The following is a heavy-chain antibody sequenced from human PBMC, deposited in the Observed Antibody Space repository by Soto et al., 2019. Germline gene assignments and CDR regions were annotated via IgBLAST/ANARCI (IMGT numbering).Heavy chain of an antibody. D-gene: IGHD6-13*01. CDR3: EKDTYSSSPSWFDP. CDR2: ISYDGSNK. J-gene: IGHJ5*02. CDR1: GFTFSSYG. Sequence: GWSLRLSCAASGFTFSSYGMQWVLQAPGKGLEWVAVISYDGSNKYYADSVKGRFTISRDNSKNTLYLQMNSLRAEDTAVYYCEKDTYSSSPSWFDPWGQGTLVTVSS. V-gene: IGHV3-30*18.